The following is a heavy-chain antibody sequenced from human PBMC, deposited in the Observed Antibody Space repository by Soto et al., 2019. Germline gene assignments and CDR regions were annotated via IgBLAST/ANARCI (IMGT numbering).Heavy chain of an antibody. CDR1: GGSVSSVNYY. V-gene: IGHV4-61*01. D-gene: IGHD3-10*01. CDR3: ARLQDYYGSGSFYARSYYYGMDV. J-gene: IGHJ6*02. CDR2: IYYSGST. Sequence: SETLSLTCTVSGGSVSSVNYYWSWVRQPPGKGLEWIGYIYYSGSTSYSPSLKSRVAISLDTSKNQFSLMLSSVTASDTAMYYCARLQDYYGSGSFYARSYYYGMDVWGQGTTVTVSS.